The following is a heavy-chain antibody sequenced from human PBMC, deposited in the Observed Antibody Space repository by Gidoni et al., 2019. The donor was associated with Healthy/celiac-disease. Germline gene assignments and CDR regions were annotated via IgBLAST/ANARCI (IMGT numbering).Heavy chain of an antibody. CDR3: ARDPLGTSYSGYDSEGGY. J-gene: IGHJ4*02. Sequence: EVQLVESGGGLVKPGGSLRLSCAASGFTFSSYSMNWVRQAPGKGLEWVSSISSSSSYIYYADSVKGRFTISRDNAKNSLYLQMNSLRAEDTAVYYCARDPLGTSYSGYDSEGGYWGQGTLVTVSS. V-gene: IGHV3-21*01. CDR2: ISSSSSYI. D-gene: IGHD5-12*01. CDR1: GFTFSSYS.